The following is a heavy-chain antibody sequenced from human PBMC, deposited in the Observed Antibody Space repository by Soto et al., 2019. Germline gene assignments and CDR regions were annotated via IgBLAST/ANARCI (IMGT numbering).Heavy chain of an antibody. J-gene: IGHJ6*02. V-gene: IGHV5-10-1*01. CDR1: GYSFTSYW. CDR3: ARHMQGYDFWSGYYSDYYYGMDV. D-gene: IGHD3-3*01. Sequence: GESLKISCXGSGYSFTSYWISWVRQMPGKGLEWMGRIDPSDSYTNYSPSFQGHVTISADKSISTAYLQWSSLKASDTAMYYCARHMQGYDFWSGYYSDYYYGMDVWGQGTTVTVSS. CDR2: IDPSDSYT.